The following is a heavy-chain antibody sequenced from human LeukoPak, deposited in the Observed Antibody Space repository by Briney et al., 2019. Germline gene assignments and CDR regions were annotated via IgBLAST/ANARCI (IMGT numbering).Heavy chain of an antibody. CDR1: GFTVSNNY. D-gene: IGHD1-26*01. CDR3: ASICLDSGSDFDY. V-gene: IGHV4-59*05. CDR2: IYYSGST. J-gene: IGHJ4*02. Sequence: GSLRLSCAASGFTVSNNYMNWVRQAPGKGLEWIGSIYYSGSTYYNPSLKSRVTISVDTSKNQFSLKLSSVTAADTAVYYCASICLDSGSDFDYWGQGTLVTVSS.